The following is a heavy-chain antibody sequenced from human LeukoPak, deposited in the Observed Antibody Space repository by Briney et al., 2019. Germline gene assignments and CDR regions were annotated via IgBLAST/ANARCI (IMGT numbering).Heavy chain of an antibody. CDR2: IKQDGSET. V-gene: IGHV3-7*01. D-gene: IGHD6-13*01. J-gene: IGHJ4*02. CDR1: GFTFSSYW. CDR3: ARVDGSSSCPDY. Sequence: GGSLRLSCAASGFTFSSYWMSWVRQAPGKGLEWVANIKQDGSETYYVDSVKGRFSISRDNAKNLLYLEMNGLRAEETALYYCARVDGSSSCPDYWGQGTLVTVSS.